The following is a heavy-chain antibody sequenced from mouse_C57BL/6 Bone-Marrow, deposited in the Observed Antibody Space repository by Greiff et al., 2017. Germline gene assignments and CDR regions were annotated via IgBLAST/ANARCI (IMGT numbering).Heavy chain of an antibody. V-gene: IGHV14-4*01. CDR1: GFNIKDDY. J-gene: IGHJ4*01. Sequence: EVKLQQSGAELVRPGASVKLSCTASGFNIKDDYMHWVKQRPEQGLEWIGWIDPENGDTEYASKFQGKATITADTSSNTAYLQLSSLTSEDTAVYYCTSFLDYAMDYWGQGTSVTVSS. CDR2: IDPENGDT. CDR3: TSFLDYAMDY. D-gene: IGHD1-2*01.